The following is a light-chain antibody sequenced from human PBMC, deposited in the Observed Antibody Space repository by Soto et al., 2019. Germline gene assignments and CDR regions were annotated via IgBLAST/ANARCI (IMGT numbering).Light chain of an antibody. Sequence: DTQMTQSPSTLSASVGDRVTITCRASQSIRSWLAWYQQKPGKAPKLLIYDASSLESGVPSRFSGSGSGTEFTLTISSLQPDDFATYYCQQYNSYLWTFGQGTKVDIK. J-gene: IGKJ1*01. CDR2: DAS. V-gene: IGKV1-5*01. CDR3: QQYNSYLWT. CDR1: QSIRSW.